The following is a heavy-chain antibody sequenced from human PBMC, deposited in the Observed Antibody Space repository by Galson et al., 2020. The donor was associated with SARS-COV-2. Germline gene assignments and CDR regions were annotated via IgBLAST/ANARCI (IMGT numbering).Heavy chain of an antibody. V-gene: IGHV5-51*01. J-gene: IGHJ4*02. CDR2: IFPGDSDI. CDR1: GYSFSSAW. Sequence: HGESLKISCKGSGYSFSSAWIGWVRQMPGKGLEWMGLIFPGDSDIRYSPAFQGHVTISADKSISTAYLQWSSLKASDTAMYYCARFPYDSSSFDYWGQGTLVTVSS. D-gene: IGHD3-22*01. CDR3: ARFPYDSSSFDY.